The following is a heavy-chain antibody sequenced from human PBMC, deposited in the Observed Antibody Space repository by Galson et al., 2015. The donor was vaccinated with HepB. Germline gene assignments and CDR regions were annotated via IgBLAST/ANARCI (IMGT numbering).Heavy chain of an antibody. CDR3: AREGGQLLRKSAFDI. V-gene: IGHV1-18*04. D-gene: IGHD2-2*01. CDR2: ISAYNGNT. Sequence: SVKVSCKASGYKFTSYYMHWARQAPGQGLEWMGWISAYNGNTYYAQKFQGRVTMTADTSTNTAYMELRSLRSDDTAVYYCAREGGQLLRKSAFDIWGQGTMVTVSS. CDR1: GYKFTSYY. J-gene: IGHJ3*02.